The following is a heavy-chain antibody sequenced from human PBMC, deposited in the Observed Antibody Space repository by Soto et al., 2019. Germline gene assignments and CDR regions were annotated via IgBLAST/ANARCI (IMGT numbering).Heavy chain of an antibody. CDR1: GGSFSGYY. CDR3: AISREVVVPAQQNWFDP. CDR2: INHSGST. J-gene: IGHJ5*02. V-gene: IGHV4-34*01. Sequence: QVQLQQWGAGLLKPSETLSLTCAVYGGSFSGYYWSWIRQPPGKGLEWIGEINHSGSTNYNPSLKSRVTISIDTSKNQFSLKLSSVTAADTAVYYCAISREVVVPAQQNWFDPWGQGTLVTVSS. D-gene: IGHD2-15*01.